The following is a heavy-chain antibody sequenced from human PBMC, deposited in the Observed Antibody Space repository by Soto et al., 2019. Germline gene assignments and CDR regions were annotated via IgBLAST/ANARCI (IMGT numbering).Heavy chain of an antibody. CDR2: IIPILGIA. Sequence: QVQLVQSGAEVKKPGSSVKVSCKASGGTFSSYTISWVRQAPGQGLEWMGRIIPILGIANYAQKFQGRVTITADNSTSTAYMELSSLRSEDTSVYYCARDCSGGSCYEDYYYYLDVWGKGTTVTVSS. V-gene: IGHV1-69*08. CDR1: GGTFSSYT. CDR3: ARDCSGGSCYEDYYYYLDV. D-gene: IGHD2-15*01. J-gene: IGHJ6*03.